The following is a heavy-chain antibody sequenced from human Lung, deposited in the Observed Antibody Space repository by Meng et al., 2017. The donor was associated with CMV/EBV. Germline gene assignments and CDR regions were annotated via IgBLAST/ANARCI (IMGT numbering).Heavy chain of an antibody. CDR3: ARPLTVDPPLGLYYFAIYV. J-gene: IGHJ6*02. D-gene: IGHD4-23*01. CDR2: ISSTSYTYV. CDR1: GFSFSSYS. V-gene: IGHV3-21*01. Sequence: GEXXKISCAASGFSFSSYSMNWVRQAPGKGLEWVSSISSTSYTYVYYADSVKGRFTISRDNAENSVYLHMNSLRVEDTAVYYCARPLTVDPPLGLYYFAIYVWGQGXTVTVSS.